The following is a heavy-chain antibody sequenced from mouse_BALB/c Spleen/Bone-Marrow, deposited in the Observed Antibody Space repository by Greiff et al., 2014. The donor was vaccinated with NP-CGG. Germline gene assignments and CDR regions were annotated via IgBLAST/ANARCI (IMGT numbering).Heavy chain of an antibody. CDR1: GFNIKDYY. V-gene: IGHV14-1*02. J-gene: IGHJ2*01. CDR2: IDTENGNI. Sequence: DVQLVESGAEFVRPGALVKLSCNASGFNIKDYYMHWVKQSHEKSLEWIGWIDTENGNIIYDPKFTGKARITADTSSNTAYLQLSSLTSEDTSVYYRTRGVHYVSSYFDYWGQGTTLTVSS. D-gene: IGHD1-1*01. CDR3: TRGVHYVSSYFDY.